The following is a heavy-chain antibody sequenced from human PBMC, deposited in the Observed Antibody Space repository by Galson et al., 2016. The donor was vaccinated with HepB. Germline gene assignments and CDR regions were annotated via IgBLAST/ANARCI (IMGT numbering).Heavy chain of an antibody. D-gene: IGHD2-8*01. J-gene: IGHJ6*02. CDR2: IHNDGGST. V-gene: IGHV3-23*01. Sequence: SLRLSCAASGFTLSSSAMSWVRQAPGKGLEWVSAIHNDGGSTYYADSVKGRFTLSRDNSKNTLYLQMNSLRAEDTAVYYCAKDGVCCPHYSGMDVWGQGTTVTVSS. CDR1: GFTLSSSA. CDR3: AKDGVCCPHYSGMDV.